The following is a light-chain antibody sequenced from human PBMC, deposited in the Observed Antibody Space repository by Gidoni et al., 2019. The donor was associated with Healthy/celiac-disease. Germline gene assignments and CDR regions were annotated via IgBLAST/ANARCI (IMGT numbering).Light chain of an antibody. CDR2: GAS. J-gene: IGKJ2*01. V-gene: IGKV3-20*01. CDR1: QSVSNNY. Sequence: EIVLTQSPGTLSLSPGERATLSCRASQSVSNNYLAWYQQKPGQAPRLLIYGASSRATGIPKRFSGSGSGTDFTLAISRLEPEDFAVYYCQQYGSSPYTFGQGTKLDIK. CDR3: QQYGSSPYT.